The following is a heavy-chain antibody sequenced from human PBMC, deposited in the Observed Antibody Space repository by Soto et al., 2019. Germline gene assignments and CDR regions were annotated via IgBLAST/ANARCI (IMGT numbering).Heavy chain of an antibody. D-gene: IGHD2-15*01. CDR1: GGSISSGDYY. J-gene: IGHJ4*02. CDR2: IYYSGST. V-gene: IGHV4-30-4*01. CDR3: ASRRTTTYWSGGSCCARGFDS. Sequence: QVQLQESGPGLVKPSQTLSLTCTVSGGSISSGDYYWSWIRQPPGKGLEWIGYIYYSGSTYYNPSLKTRITLSVDTSKHRFSLKLSSVTAADTAVYYWASRRTTTYWSGGSCCARGFDSWGQGTLVTVS.